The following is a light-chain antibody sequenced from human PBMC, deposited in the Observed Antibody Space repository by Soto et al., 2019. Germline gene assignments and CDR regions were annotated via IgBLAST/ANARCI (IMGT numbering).Light chain of an antibody. J-gene: IGKJ1*01. CDR2: RSV. V-gene: IGKV3-20*01. CDR3: QQYGTTPWT. Sequence: EIVLTQSPGTLSLSPGERATLSCRASQSVRNDHVAWYQQKTGQAPRLLISRSVTRAIGIPDRFSGSGSGTCFTLTISSLEPEDFALYYCQQYGTTPWTFGQGTKV. CDR1: QSVRNDH.